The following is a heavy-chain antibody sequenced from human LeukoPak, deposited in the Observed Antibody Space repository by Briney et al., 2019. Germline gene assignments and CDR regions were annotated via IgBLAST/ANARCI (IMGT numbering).Heavy chain of an antibody. CDR2: IYTSGST. CDR3: AGDSYYYDSGPWFDP. V-gene: IGHV4-4*07. D-gene: IGHD3-22*01. Sequence: SETLSLTCTVSGGSISSYYWSWIRQPAGKGLEWIGRIYTSGSTNYNPSLKSRVTMSVDTSKNQFSLKLSSVTAADTAVYYCAGDSYYYDSGPWFDPWGQGTLVTVSS. CDR1: GGSISSYY. J-gene: IGHJ5*02.